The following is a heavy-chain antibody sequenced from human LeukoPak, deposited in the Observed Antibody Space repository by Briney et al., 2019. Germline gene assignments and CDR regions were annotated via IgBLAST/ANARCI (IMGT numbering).Heavy chain of an antibody. J-gene: IGHJ4*02. CDR2: ITHNGST. CDR3: ASRSSIWSGYQDTLYYFDS. D-gene: IGHD3-3*01. CDR1: GESLNDYY. Sequence: SETLSLTCGVHGESLNDYYWSWIRQSPGKGLEWIGEITHNGSTTFNPSLESRLTISVDTSKNQFSLKLSSVTAADTAVYYCASRSSIWSGYQDTLYYFDSWGQGTLVTVSS. V-gene: IGHV4-34*01.